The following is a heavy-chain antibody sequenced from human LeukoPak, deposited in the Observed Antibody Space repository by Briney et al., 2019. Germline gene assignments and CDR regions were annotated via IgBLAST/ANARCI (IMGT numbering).Heavy chain of an antibody. J-gene: IGHJ6*04. CDR3: ARVSAYCSSTSCYYYYGMDV. CDR2: ISYDGSNK. Sequence: GRSLRLPCAASGFPFSSYAMHWVRQAPGKGLEWVAVISYDGSNKYYADSVKGRFTISRDNSKNTLYLQMNSLRAEDTAVYYCARVSAYCSSTSCYYYYGMDVWGKGTTVTVSS. V-gene: IGHV3-30*04. D-gene: IGHD2-2*01. CDR1: GFPFSSYA.